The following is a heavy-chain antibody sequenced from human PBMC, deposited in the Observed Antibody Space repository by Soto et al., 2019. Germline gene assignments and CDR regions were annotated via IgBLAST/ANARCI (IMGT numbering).Heavy chain of an antibody. V-gene: IGHV3-30*18. D-gene: IGHD6-13*01. CDR2: ISFDGIKK. CDR3: AKPIVAAGYYGMDV. J-gene: IGHJ6*02. CDR1: GFTFRNYD. Sequence: GGSLRLSCAASGFTFRNYDMHWVLQAPGKGLEWMGVISFDGIKKYYADSVKGRFTISRDSSKNKLYLQMNSLRPEDTAVYYCAKPIVAAGYYGMDVWGQGTTVTVYS.